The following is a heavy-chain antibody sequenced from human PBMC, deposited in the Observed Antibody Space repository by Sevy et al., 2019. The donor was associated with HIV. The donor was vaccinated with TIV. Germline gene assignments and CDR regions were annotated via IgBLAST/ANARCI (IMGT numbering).Heavy chain of an antibody. V-gene: IGHV3-48*02. J-gene: IGHJ3*02. CDR3: ARHVTNVVQRISTRAFDI. Sequence: GGSLRLSCAASGFTFSNYSMTWVRQAPGKGLEWISYISSSSRTIYNAHSVKGRFTISRDNAKNSLYLQMNSLRDEDTAVYYCARHVTNVVQRISTRAFDIWGQGTMVTVSS. D-gene: IGHD2-21*01. CDR1: GFTFSNYS. CDR2: ISSSSRTI.